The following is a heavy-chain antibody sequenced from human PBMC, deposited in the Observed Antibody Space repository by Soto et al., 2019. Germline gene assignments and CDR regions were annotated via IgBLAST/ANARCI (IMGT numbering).Heavy chain of an antibody. Sequence: EVQLLESAGGLVQPGGSLRLSCAASGFTFSSYAMSWVRQAPGKGLEWVSAISGSGGSTYYADSVKGRFTISRDNSKNTLYLQMNSLRAEDTAVYYCFLQTEWFPNNDAFDIWGQGTMVTVSS. CDR3: FLQTEWFPNNDAFDI. V-gene: IGHV3-23*01. J-gene: IGHJ3*02. D-gene: IGHD3-3*01. CDR1: GFTFSSYA. CDR2: ISGSGGST.